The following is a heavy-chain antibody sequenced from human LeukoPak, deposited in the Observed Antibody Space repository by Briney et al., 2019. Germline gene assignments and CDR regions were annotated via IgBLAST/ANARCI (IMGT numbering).Heavy chain of an antibody. CDR3: AKSGRSDGWQYCDF. CDR2: ILGRGGRT. J-gene: IGHJ4*02. D-gene: IGHD5-24*01. CDR1: GFIFRVYA. Sequence: GGSLTLSCAASGFIFRVYAMNWVRHAPGEGLEWVSNILGRGGRTYYADSVKGWFIIQRDNPKNTLYLQMTRLRAEDTPVYYFAKSGRSDGWQYCDFGGQGTLVTVSS. V-gene: IGHV3-23*01.